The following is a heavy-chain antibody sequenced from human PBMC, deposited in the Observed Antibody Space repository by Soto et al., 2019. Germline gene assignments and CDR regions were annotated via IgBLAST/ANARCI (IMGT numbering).Heavy chain of an antibody. J-gene: IGHJ2*01. CDR1: GFTFSSYA. CDR3: AKCPGDRVYIYGSYWYFDL. CDR2: ISGSGGST. D-gene: IGHD5-18*01. V-gene: IGHV3-23*01. Sequence: EVQLLESGGGLVQPGGSLRLSCAASGFTFSSYAMSWVRQAPGKGLEWVSAISGSGGSTYYADSVKGRFTISRDNSKNTLYLQMNSLRAEDTPVYYCAKCPGDRVYIYGSYWYFDLWGRGTLVTVSS.